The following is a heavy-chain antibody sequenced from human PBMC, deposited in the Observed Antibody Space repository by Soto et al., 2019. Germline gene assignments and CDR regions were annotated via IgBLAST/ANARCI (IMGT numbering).Heavy chain of an antibody. CDR1: GYTFTSYG. CDR3: ARELPDAYGDSGLNHFDY. D-gene: IGHD4-17*01. CDR2: ISAYNGNT. V-gene: IGHV1-18*01. J-gene: IGHJ4*02. Sequence: QVPLVQSGAEVKKPGASVKVSCKASGYTFTSYGISWVRQAPGQGLEWMGWISAYNGNTNYAQKLQGRVTMTTDTSTSTAYMELRSLRSDDTAVYYCARELPDAYGDSGLNHFDYWGQGTLVTVSS.